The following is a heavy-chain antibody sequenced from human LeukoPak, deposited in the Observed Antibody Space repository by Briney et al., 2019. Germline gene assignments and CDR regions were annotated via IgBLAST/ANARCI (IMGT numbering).Heavy chain of an antibody. J-gene: IGHJ4*02. CDR3: ARVVVAATHGFDY. CDR1: GGSISSGGYY. D-gene: IGHD2-15*01. Sequence: SQTLSLTCTVSGGSISSGGYYWSWIRQHPGKGLEWIGYIYYSGSTYYNPSLKSRVTISVDTSKNQFSLKLSSVTAADTAVYYCARVVVAATHGFDYWGRGTLVTVSS. V-gene: IGHV4-31*03. CDR2: IYYSGST.